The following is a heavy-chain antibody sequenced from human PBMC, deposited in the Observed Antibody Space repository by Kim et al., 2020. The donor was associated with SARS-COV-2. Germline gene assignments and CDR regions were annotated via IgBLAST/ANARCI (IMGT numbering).Heavy chain of an antibody. CDR3: EKDVGDFSLDD. J-gene: IGHJ4*02. CDR1: GITVSSSY. D-gene: IGHD4-17*01. Sequence: GGSLRLSCVASGITVSSSYMGWVRQAAGKGLEWVSFFYSTENTHYADSVKGRASISGDPSKNTLVLQLNNLTAGDTATYYLEKDVGDFSLDDWGQGTLVTVSS. V-gene: IGHV3-53*01. CDR2: FYSTENT.